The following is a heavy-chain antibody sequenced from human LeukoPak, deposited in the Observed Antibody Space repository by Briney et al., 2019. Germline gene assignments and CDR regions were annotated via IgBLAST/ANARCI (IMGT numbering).Heavy chain of an antibody. D-gene: IGHD4-11*01. V-gene: IGHV3-23*01. J-gene: IGHJ4*02. CDR1: GFTFSSYA. CDR3: AKGRGDYSNSDFDY. CDR2: VSGSGGFT. Sequence: GESLKISCAASGFTFSSYAMTWVRQAPGKGLEWVSGVSGSGGFTYYADSVKGRFTISRDNSKNTLYLQMNSLRAEDTAVYYCAKGRGDYSNSDFDYWGQGTLVTVSS.